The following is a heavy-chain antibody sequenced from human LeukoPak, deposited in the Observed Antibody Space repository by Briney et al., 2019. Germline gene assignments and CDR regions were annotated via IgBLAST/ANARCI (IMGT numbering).Heavy chain of an antibody. Sequence: SQTLSLTCAISGDSVSSSSAAWNWIRQSPSRGLEWLGRTYYRSTWYNDYAISVKSRITINPDTSKNQFSLQLNSVTPEDTALYYCARTRLHHNYGSGTSFDYWGQGTLVTVSS. CDR1: GDSVSSSSAA. CDR2: TYYRSTWYN. CDR3: ARTRLHHNYGSGTSFDY. D-gene: IGHD3-10*01. J-gene: IGHJ4*02. V-gene: IGHV6-1*01.